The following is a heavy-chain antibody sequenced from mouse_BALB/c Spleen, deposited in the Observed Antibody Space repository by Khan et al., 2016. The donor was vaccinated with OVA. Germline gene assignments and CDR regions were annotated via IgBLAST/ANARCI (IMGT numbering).Heavy chain of an antibody. V-gene: IGHV1-80*01. CDR2: IYPGDGDT. J-gene: IGHJ2*01. CDR1: GYAFSSYW. D-gene: IGHD1-1*01. Sequence: QVQLQQSGAELVRPGSSVKISCKASGYAFSSYWMNWVKQRPGQGLEWIGQIYPGDGDTNYNGKFKGKATLTADKSSSTAYMQLSSLTSEDSAVYFCARGTTVVADYWGQGTTLTGSS. CDR3: ARGTTVVADY.